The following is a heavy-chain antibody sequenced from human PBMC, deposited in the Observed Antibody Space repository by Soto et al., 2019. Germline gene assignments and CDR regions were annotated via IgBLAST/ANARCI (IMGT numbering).Heavy chain of an antibody. Sequence: ASVKVSFKASGYSFTSYAMHWVRQAPGQRLEWMGWINAGNGNTKYSQKFQGRVTITRDTSASTAFMELSSLRSEDTAIYYCAKNGAYGDYRSHSFDYWGQGTLVTVSS. V-gene: IGHV1-3*01. CDR2: INAGNGNT. CDR3: AKNGAYGDYRSHSFDY. CDR1: GYSFTSYA. J-gene: IGHJ4*02. D-gene: IGHD4-17*01.